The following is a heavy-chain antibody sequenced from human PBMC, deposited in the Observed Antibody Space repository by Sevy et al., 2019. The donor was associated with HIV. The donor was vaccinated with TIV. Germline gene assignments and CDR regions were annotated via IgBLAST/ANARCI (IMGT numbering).Heavy chain of an antibody. D-gene: IGHD3-10*01. CDR3: ARDRGYNYGMDV. J-gene: IGHJ6*02. CDR1: GGSISSYY. Sequence: SETLSLTCTVSGGSISSYYWSWIRQPPGKGLEWIGYIYYSGSTNYNPPLTSRVTISVDTSKNQFSLKLSSVTAAGTAVDYCARDRGYNYGMDVWGQGTTVTVSS. V-gene: IGHV4-59*13. CDR2: IYYSGST.